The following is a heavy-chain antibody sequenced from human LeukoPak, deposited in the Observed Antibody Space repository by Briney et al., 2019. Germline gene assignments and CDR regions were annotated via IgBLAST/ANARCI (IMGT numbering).Heavy chain of an antibody. Sequence: PGGSLRLSCAASGFTFSSYWMHWVRRAPGKGLVWVSRINRDGSSTSYADSVKGRFTISRDNAKNTLYLQMNSLRAEDTAVYYCASENTYYDFWSGRHRAYYFDYWGQGTLVTVSS. CDR3: ASENTYYDFWSGRHRAYYFDY. CDR1: GFTFSSYW. CDR2: INRDGSST. D-gene: IGHD3-3*01. V-gene: IGHV3-74*01. J-gene: IGHJ4*02.